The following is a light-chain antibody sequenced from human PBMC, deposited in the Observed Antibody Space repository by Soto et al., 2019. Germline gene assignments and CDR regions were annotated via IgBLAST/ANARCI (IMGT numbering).Light chain of an antibody. Sequence: DIQMTQSPSTLSGSLGDRVTITCGASQTISSSLEWYQQKPGKAPKLLIYHASTLKSGVPSRFRGSGSGTEFTLTISSLQPEDFETYYCQQSYSTLWTCGQGTKVDIK. V-gene: IGKV1-39*01. CDR2: HAS. CDR1: QTISSS. J-gene: IGKJ1*01. CDR3: QQSYSTLWT.